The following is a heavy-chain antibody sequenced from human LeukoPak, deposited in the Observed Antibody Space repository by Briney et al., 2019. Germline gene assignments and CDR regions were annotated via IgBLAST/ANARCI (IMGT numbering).Heavy chain of an antibody. V-gene: IGHV1-18*01. D-gene: IGHD4-11*01. CDR1: GYTFTSYG. J-gene: IGHJ5*02. CDR3: AKETDYSHPNWFDP. CDR2: ISAYNGNT. Sequence: ASVKVSCKASGYTFTSYGISWVRQAPGQGLEWMGWISAYNGNTNYAQKLQGRVTMTTDTSTSTAYMELRSLRSDDTAVYFCAKETDYSHPNWFDPWGQGILVTVSS.